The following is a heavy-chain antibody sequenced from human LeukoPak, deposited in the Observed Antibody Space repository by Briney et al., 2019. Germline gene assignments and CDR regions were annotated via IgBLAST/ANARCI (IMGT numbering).Heavy chain of an antibody. CDR3: ARQPNPDFDY. Sequence: GESLKISCQGSGYNFPIYWIGWVRQMPGQGLEWMGIIYPDDSNTIYGPSFQGQVTISADKSINTAYLEWSSLKASDTAMYYCARQPNPDFDYWGQGTLVTVSS. CDR1: GYNFPIYW. J-gene: IGHJ4*02. V-gene: IGHV5-51*01. CDR2: IYPDDSNT.